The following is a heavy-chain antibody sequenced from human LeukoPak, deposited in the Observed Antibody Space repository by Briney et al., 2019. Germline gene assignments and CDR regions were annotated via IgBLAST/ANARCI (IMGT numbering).Heavy chain of an antibody. Sequence: GASVKVSCKASGGTFSSYTISWVRQAPGQGLEWMGRIIPILGIANYAQKFQGRVTITADKSTSTAYMGLSSLRSEDTAVYYCARSGNSGYCSSTSCYTWWFDPWGQGTLVTASS. V-gene: IGHV1-69*02. D-gene: IGHD2-2*02. CDR1: GGTFSSYT. CDR3: ARSGNSGYCSSTSCYTWWFDP. J-gene: IGHJ5*02. CDR2: IIPILGIA.